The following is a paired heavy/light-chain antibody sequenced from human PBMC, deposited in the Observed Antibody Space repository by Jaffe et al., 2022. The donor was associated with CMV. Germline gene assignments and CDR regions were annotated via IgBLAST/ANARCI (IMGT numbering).Light chain of an antibody. J-gene: IGLJ2*01. CDR1: ALAKQY. V-gene: IGLV3-25*03. Sequence: SYELTQPPSVSVSPGQTARITCSGDALAKQYAYWYQQKPGQAPLLVIYKDSERPSGIPERFSGSSSGTTVKLTISGVQAEDEADYYCQSTDISGPYVVFGGGTKVTVL. CDR3: QSTDISGPYVV. CDR2: KDS.
Heavy chain of an antibody. D-gene: IGHD1-26*01. Sequence: QVQLVESGGSLVKPGGSLRLSCAVSGFTISDNYMSWIRQAPGKGLEWVSYISSSGSYTNYADSVKGRFTISRDSAKNSLYLQLNSLRVEDTAVYYCARGGPSSGSEYYMDVWGKGTTVIVSS. CDR2: ISSSGSYT. J-gene: IGHJ6*03. CDR1: GFTISDNY. CDR3: ARGGPSSGSEYYMDV. V-gene: IGHV3-11*06.